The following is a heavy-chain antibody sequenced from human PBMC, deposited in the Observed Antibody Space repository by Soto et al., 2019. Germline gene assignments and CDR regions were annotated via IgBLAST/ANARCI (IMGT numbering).Heavy chain of an antibody. J-gene: IGHJ4*02. Sequence: QVQLVESGGGVVQPGRSLRLSCAASGFTFSSYAMHWVRQAPGKGLEWVAVISYDGSNKYYADSVKGRFTISRDNSKNTLYLQMNSLRAEDTAVYYCARDIAVAGTQTDYWGQGTLVTVSS. D-gene: IGHD6-19*01. CDR1: GFTFSSYA. V-gene: IGHV3-30-3*01. CDR3: ARDIAVAGTQTDY. CDR2: ISYDGSNK.